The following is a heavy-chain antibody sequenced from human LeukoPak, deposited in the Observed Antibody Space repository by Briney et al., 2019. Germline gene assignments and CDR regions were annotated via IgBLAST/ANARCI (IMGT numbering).Heavy chain of an antibody. CDR1: GYTFTDYY. J-gene: IGHJ5*02. CDR2: INPNSGDT. D-gene: IGHD4-17*01. Sequence: ASVTVSCKASGYTFTDYYLHWVRQAPGQGLEWMGWINPNSGDTNYAQRFQGRVTMTRDTSISTAYVQWSSLKASDTAMYYCARRGAYGDYPGYPWGQGTLVTVSS. V-gene: IGHV1-2*02. CDR3: ARRGAYGDYPGYP.